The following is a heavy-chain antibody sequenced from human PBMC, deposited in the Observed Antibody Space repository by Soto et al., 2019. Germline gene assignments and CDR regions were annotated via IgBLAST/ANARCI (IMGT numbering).Heavy chain of an antibody. Sequence: QVQLVQSGAEVRKPGASVKVSCKASGYMFTDYYIHWVRQAPGQGLEWMGMINPRGGGTTHTQRFQGRVAMTRDTSTSTVYMELSSLRPEDTAVYYCGRDSGDYYDDSNRPYNAFDQLGQGTLVTVSS. J-gene: IGHJ3*01. CDR2: INPRGGGT. CDR1: GYMFTDYY. D-gene: IGHD3-22*01. V-gene: IGHV1-46*03. CDR3: GRDSGDYYDDSNRPYNAFDQ.